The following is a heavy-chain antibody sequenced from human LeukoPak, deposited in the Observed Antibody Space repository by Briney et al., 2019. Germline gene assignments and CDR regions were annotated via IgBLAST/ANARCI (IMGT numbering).Heavy chain of an antibody. Sequence: GGSLRLSCAASGFTFSSYSMNWVRQAPGKGLEWVSSISSSSSYIYYADSVKGRFTISRDNAKNSLYLQMNSLRAEDTAVYYCARGLGIVATDDYWGQGTLVTVSS. J-gene: IGHJ4*02. CDR3: ARGLGIVATDDY. CDR1: GFTFSSYS. V-gene: IGHV3-21*01. CDR2: ISSSSSYI. D-gene: IGHD5-12*01.